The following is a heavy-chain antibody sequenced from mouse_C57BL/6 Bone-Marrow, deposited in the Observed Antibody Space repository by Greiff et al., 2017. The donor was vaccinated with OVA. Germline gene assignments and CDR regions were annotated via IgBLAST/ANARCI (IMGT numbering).Heavy chain of an antibody. CDR2: IDPENGDT. CDR1: GFNIKDDY. J-gene: IGHJ3*01. Sequence: EVKLVESGAELVRPGASVKLSCTASGFNIKDDYMHWVKQRPEQGLEWIGWIDPENGDTEYASKFQGKATITADTSSNTAYLQLSSLTSEDTAVYYCTTGYYGSIFAYGGQGTLVTVSA. D-gene: IGHD1-1*01. CDR3: TTGYYGSIFAY. V-gene: IGHV14-4*01.